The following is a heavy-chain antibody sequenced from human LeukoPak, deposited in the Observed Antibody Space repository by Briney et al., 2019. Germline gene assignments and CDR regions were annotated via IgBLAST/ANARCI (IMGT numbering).Heavy chain of an antibody. Sequence: ASVKVSCKASGYTFTSYAMHWVRQAPGQRLEWMGWINAGNANTKYSQKFQGRVTITRDTSASTAYMELSSLRSEDTAVYYCARRIVVVTPSQGFDYWGQGTLVTVSS. J-gene: IGHJ4*02. CDR3: ARRIVVVTPSQGFDY. D-gene: IGHD2-21*02. CDR1: GYTFTSYA. CDR2: INAGNANT. V-gene: IGHV1-3*01.